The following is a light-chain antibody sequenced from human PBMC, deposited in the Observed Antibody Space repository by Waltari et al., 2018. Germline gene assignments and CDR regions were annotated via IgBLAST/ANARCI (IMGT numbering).Light chain of an antibody. CDR3: SSYTSSSTRV. Sequence: QSALTQPASVSGSRGQSISISCTGTSSDVGGYNFVSWYQQHPGKAPQLMIYDVANRPSGVSNRFSGSKSGNTASLTISGLQAEDEADYYCSSYTSSSTRVFGTGTKVTVL. CDR1: SSDVGGYNF. V-gene: IGLV2-14*03. CDR2: DVA. J-gene: IGLJ1*01.